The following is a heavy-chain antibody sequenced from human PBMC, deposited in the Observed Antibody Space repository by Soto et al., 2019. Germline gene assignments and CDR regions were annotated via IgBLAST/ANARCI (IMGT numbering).Heavy chain of an antibody. J-gene: IGHJ4*02. D-gene: IGHD3-10*01. CDR2: ISAYNGNT. CDR3: ARGKGDGSGSYYGY. Sequence: QVQLVQSGAEVKKPGASVKVSCKASGYTFTSYGISWVRQAPGQGLEWMGWISAYNGNTNYAQKRQGRGTKTTDASASTGHMELGRLGSDDRAVYYGARGKGDGSGSYYGYWGQGTLVTVSS. CDR1: GYTFTSYG. V-gene: IGHV1-18*01.